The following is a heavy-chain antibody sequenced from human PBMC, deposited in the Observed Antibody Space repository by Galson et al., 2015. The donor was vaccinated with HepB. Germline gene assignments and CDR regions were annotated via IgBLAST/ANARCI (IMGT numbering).Heavy chain of an antibody. CDR3: ARSAYSSSWYGYYFDY. J-gene: IGHJ4*02. CDR1: GYSFTSYW. V-gene: IGHV5-51*03. D-gene: IGHD6-13*01. CDR2: IYPGDSDT. Sequence: QSGAEVKKPGESLKISCKGSGYSFTSYWIGWVRQMPGKGLEWMGIIYPGDSDTRYSPSSQGQVTISADKSISTAYLQWSSLKASDTAMYYCARSAYSSSWYGYYFDYWGQGTLVTVSS.